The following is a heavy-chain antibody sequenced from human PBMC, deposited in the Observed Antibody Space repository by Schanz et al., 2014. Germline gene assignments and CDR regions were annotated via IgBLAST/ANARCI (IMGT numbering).Heavy chain of an antibody. J-gene: IGHJ4*02. CDR1: GFTFFGSFA. V-gene: IGHV3-23*01. Sequence: EVQLLESGGGLVQPGGSLRLSCVASGFTFFGSFAMSWVRQAPGKGLEWVSTLSGSGAGTFYADSVKGRFTISRDNSENTLYLQMNSLRVEDTAVYYCAMGGYQLHHWGQGTLVAVSS. D-gene: IGHD1-7*01. CDR2: LSGSGAGT. CDR3: AMGGYQLHH.